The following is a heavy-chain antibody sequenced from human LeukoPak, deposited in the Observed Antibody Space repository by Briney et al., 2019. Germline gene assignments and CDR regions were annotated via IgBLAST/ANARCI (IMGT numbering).Heavy chain of an antibody. Sequence: GGSLRLSCEASGFTFGTSWMDWVRQAPGKGLEWVANIRQDGGETYYVDSVKGRFTISRDNAKNSLYLQMNSLRAEDTAVYYCSASLNYWGQGTLVTVSS. J-gene: IGHJ4*02. CDR1: GFTFGTSW. V-gene: IGHV3-7*01. CDR3: SASLNY. CDR2: IRQDGGET.